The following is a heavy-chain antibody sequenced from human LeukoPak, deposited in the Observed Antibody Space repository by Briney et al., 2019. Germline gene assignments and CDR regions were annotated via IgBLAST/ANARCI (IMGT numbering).Heavy chain of an antibody. CDR2: INHSGST. V-gene: IGHV4-34*01. Sequence: GSLRLSCAASGFSFTSYVMSWVRQAPGKGLEWIGEINHSGSTNYNPSLKSRVTISVDTSKNQFSLKLSSVTAADTAVYYCARGEGAGDSYYYYYYYMDVWGKGTTVTVSS. D-gene: IGHD7-27*01. CDR1: GFSFTSYV. J-gene: IGHJ6*03. CDR3: ARGEGAGDSYYYYYYYMDV.